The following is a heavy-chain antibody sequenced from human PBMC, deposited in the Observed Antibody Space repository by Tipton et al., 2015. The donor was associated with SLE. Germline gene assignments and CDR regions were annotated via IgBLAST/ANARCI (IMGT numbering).Heavy chain of an antibody. Sequence: SLRLSCAASGFTFSSYAMSWVRQAPGKGLEWGSAISGSGGSTYYADSVKGRFTISRDNSKNTLYLQMNSLRAEDTAVYYCAKDYPVVRGEDYFDYWGQGTLVTVSS. CDR1: GFTFSSYA. CDR3: AKDYPVVRGEDYFDY. J-gene: IGHJ4*02. V-gene: IGHV3-23*01. CDR2: ISGSGGST. D-gene: IGHD3-10*01.